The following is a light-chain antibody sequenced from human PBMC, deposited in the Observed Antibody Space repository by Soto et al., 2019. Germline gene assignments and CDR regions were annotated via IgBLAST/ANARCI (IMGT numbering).Light chain of an antibody. CDR2: DAS. CDR1: QSVSYH. Sequence: EIVMTQSPATLSVSPGERATLSCRASQSVSYHLAWYQQKPGQAPRLLVYDASTRAPGIPARFGGSGSATDFTLTISSLQSEDFAVYYCQQYYNWPPCTFGQGTKLEIK. J-gene: IGKJ2*02. V-gene: IGKV3-15*01. CDR3: QQYYNWPPCT.